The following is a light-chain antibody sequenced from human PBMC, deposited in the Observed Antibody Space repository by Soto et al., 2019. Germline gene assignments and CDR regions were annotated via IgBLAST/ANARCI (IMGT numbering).Light chain of an antibody. Sequence: EIVMTQSPATLSVSPGERATLSCRASQSVRGNLAWYQQKPGQSPRLLIFGASTRATGVPDRFSGSGSGAEFSLTNSSLQSEDFAIYYCQHYDDWPRTFGLGTKVEVK. CDR2: GAS. V-gene: IGKV3-15*01. CDR1: QSVRGN. J-gene: IGKJ1*01. CDR3: QHYDDWPRT.